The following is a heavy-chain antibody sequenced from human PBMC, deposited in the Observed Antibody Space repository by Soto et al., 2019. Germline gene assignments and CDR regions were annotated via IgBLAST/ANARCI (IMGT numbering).Heavy chain of an antibody. CDR3: ARESGGGIVVVPAAFDY. J-gene: IGHJ4*02. V-gene: IGHV4-34*01. D-gene: IGHD2-2*01. CDR1: GGSFSGYY. CDR2: INHSGST. Sequence: QVQLQQWGAGLLKPSETLSLTCAVYGGSFSGYYWSWIRQPPGKGLEWIGEINHSGSTNYNPSLKSRVNISVDTSKNQFSLKLSSVTAADTAVYYCARESGGGIVVVPAAFDYWGQGTLVTVSS.